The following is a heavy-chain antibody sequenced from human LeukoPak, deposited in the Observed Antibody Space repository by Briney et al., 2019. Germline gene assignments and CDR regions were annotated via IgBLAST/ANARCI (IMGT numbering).Heavy chain of an antibody. D-gene: IGHD3-16*02. CDR2: IIPIFGTA. J-gene: IGHJ4*02. V-gene: IGHV1-69*13. CDR3: ARAIGRDLFDY. CDR1: GGTFSSYA. Sequence: GASVKVSCKASGGTFSSYAISWVRQAPGQGLEWMGGIIPIFGTANYTQKFQGRVTITADESTSTAYMELSSLRSEDAAVYYCARAIGRDLFDYWGQGTLVTVSS.